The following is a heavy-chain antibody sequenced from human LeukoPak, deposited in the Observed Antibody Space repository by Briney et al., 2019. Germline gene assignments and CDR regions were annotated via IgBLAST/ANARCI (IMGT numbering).Heavy chain of an antibody. V-gene: IGHV3-9*01. CDR1: GLTFDDYA. CDR3: ARGGPQANDY. CDR2: ISWNSGDI. Sequence: AGGSLRLSCAASGLTFDDYAMHWVRQARGKGLEWVSGISWNSGDIGYADSVKGRFTISRDNAKNTLYLQMNSLRAEDTAVYYCARGGPQANDYWGQGTLVTVSS. D-gene: IGHD3-10*01. J-gene: IGHJ4*02.